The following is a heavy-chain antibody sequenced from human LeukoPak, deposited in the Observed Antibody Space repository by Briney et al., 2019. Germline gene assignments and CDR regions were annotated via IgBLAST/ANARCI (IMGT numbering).Heavy chain of an antibody. CDR2: ISYDGSNK. D-gene: IGHD7-27*01. Sequence: PGGSLRLSCAASGFTFSSYAMHWVRQAPGKGLEWVAVISYDGSNKYYADSVKGRFTISRDNSKNTLYLQMNSLRAEDTAVYYCARDQGGPPGANYYYGMDVWGQGTTVTVSS. V-gene: IGHV3-30-3*01. CDR3: ARDQGGPPGANYYYGMDV. CDR1: GFTFSSYA. J-gene: IGHJ6*02.